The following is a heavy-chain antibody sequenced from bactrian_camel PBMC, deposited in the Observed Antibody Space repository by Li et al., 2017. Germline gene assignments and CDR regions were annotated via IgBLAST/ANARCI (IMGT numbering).Heavy chain of an antibody. D-gene: IGHD4*01. CDR2: INRDLTT. J-gene: IGHJ4*01. V-gene: IGHV3S9*01. CDR1: GFTFINSD. Sequence: HVQLVESGGGLVQPGGSLRLTCTASGFTFINSDMGWYRQAPGNECKLVSRINRDLTTYYANSVKSRFTISRDNAKNTIYLQMNSLKPEDTAMYYCVAGGCRYAPLDYRSYDYWGQGTQVTVS. CDR3: VAGGCRYAPLDYRSYDY.